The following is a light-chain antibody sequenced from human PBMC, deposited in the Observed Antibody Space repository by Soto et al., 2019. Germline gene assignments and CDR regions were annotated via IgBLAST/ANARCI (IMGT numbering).Light chain of an antibody. V-gene: IGKV1-12*01. CDR2: ATS. Sequence: DLQMTQSPSSVSASVGDRVTITCRASQDISTWLAWYQQKPGKAPKLLIYATSSVQNGVPSWFSGRGSGTDFTLTISSLQPEDFATYYCLQTSRFPWTFGQGTKVEIK. CDR1: QDISTW. CDR3: LQTSRFPWT. J-gene: IGKJ1*01.